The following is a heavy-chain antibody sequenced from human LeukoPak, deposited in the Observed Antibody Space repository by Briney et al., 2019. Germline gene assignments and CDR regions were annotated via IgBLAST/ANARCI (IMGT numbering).Heavy chain of an antibody. V-gene: IGHV4-39*07. J-gene: IGHJ4*02. CDR3: ARDRGIMTTFGGVIAKGAHY. CDR1: GGSISSSSYY. Sequence: SSETLSLTCTVSGGSISSSSYYWGWIRQPPGKGLEWIGSIYYSGSTYYSPSLKSRVTISVDTSKNQFSLKLSSVTAADTAMYYCARDRGIMTTFGGVIAKGAHYWGQGTLVTVSS. CDR2: IYYSGST. D-gene: IGHD3-16*02.